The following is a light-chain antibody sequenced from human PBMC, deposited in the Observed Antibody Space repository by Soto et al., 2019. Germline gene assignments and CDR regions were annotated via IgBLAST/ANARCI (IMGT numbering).Light chain of an antibody. CDR3: QWRSNWGPSVT. CDR1: QSVSSY. J-gene: IGKJ5*01. Sequence: EIVLIQVPATPSLSPEERATLSGRASQSVSSYLAWYQQRPGQAPRLLIYDASNRATGIPARFSGSGSGTDFALTISSLYTLYFGVYYCQWRSNWGPSVTFGQGTRLE. V-gene: IGKV3-11*01. CDR2: DAS.